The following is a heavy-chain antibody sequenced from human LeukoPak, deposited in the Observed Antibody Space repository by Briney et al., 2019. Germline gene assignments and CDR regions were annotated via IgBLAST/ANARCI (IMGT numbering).Heavy chain of an antibody. J-gene: IGHJ6*03. CDR3: ARDLPPYCSGGSCYSGAYYYYMDV. V-gene: IGHV4-61*02. CDR2: IYTSGST. D-gene: IGHD2-15*01. CDR1: GGSISSGSYY. Sequence: SQTLSLTCTVSGGSISSGSYYWSWIRQPAGKGLEWIGRIYTSGSTNYNPSLKSRVTISVDKSKNQFSLKLSSVTAADAAVYYCARDLPPYCSGGSCYSGAYYYYMDVWGKGTTVTVSS.